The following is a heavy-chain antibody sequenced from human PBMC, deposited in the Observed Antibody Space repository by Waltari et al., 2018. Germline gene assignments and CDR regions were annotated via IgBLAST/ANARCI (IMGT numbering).Heavy chain of an antibody. J-gene: IGHJ4*02. D-gene: IGHD2-15*01. CDR2: IIPIFGTA. CDR3: ASTPYRYCSGGSCYVRFVY. CDR1: GGTFSSYA. V-gene: IGHV1-69*05. Sequence: QVQLVQSGAEVKKPGSSVKVSCKASGGTFSSYAISWVRQAPGQGLEWMGGIIPIFGTANYAQKFQGRVTITTDESTSTAYMELSSLRSEDTAVYYCASTPYRYCSGGSCYVRFVYWGQGTLVTVSS.